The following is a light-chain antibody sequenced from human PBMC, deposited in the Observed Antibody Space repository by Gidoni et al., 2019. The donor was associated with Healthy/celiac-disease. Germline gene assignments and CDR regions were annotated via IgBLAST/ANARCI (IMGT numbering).Light chain of an antibody. CDR2: AAS. CDR1: PGISRY. Sequence: AIRITQSPSSLSASTGDRVTITCRASPGISRYLAWYQPKPGKAPKLLIYAASTLQSGVPSRFSGRGSGTDFTLTISCLQSEDFATYYCQQYYSYPRTFGQGTKVEIK. CDR3: QQYYSYPRT. V-gene: IGKV1-8*01. J-gene: IGKJ1*01.